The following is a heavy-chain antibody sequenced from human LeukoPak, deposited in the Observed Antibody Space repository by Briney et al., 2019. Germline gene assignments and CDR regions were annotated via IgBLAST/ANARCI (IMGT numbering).Heavy chain of an antibody. CDR3: TGPSFDASGMGFDP. V-gene: IGHV3-74*01. D-gene: IGHD3-10*01. J-gene: IGHJ5*02. CDR1: GLTFSRYW. Sequence: GGSLRLSCAASGLTFSRYWIRWVREAPGKGTERVSVISTDGSSTRYADSVNGRFTISRDNVKNTLYLPMNSLRFEDTAVYYCTGPSFDASGMGFDPWGQGALVTVSS. CDR2: ISTDGSST.